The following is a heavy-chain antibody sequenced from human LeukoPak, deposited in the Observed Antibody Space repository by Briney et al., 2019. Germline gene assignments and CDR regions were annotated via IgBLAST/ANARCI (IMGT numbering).Heavy chain of an antibody. D-gene: IGHD3-22*01. CDR3: AKDLSSEGLYFDY. V-gene: IGHV3-21*01. CDR2: ISSSSSYI. Sequence: GGSLRLSCAASGFTFSTYSMTWVRQAPGKGLEWVSSISSSSSYIYYADSVKGRFTISRDNAKNSLYLQMNSLRAEDTAVYYCAKDLSSEGLYFDYWGQGTLVTVSS. CDR1: GFTFSTYS. J-gene: IGHJ4*02.